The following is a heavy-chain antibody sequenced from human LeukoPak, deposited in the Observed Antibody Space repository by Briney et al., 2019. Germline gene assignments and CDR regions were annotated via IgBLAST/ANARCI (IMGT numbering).Heavy chain of an antibody. J-gene: IGHJ6*03. CDR1: GGSISSYY. CDR3: ARGPGYCSSTSCYFYYYYYYMDV. Sequence: SETLSLTCTVSGGSISSYYWSWIRQPAGKGLEWIGRIYTSGSTNYNPSLKSRVTISVDRSKNQSSLKLSSVTAADTAVYYCARGPGYCSSTSCYFYYYYYYMDVWGKGTTVTVSS. CDR2: IYTSGST. D-gene: IGHD2-2*01. V-gene: IGHV4-4*07.